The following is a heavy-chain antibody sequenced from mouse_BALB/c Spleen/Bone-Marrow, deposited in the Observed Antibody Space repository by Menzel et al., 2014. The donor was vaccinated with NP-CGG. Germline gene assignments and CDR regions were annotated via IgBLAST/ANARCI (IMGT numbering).Heavy chain of an antibody. CDR3: ARSGDSSGYGFAY. J-gene: IGHJ3*01. D-gene: IGHD3-2*01. CDR2: IYPGDVST. CDR1: GYTFTSYD. V-gene: IGHV1S56*01. Sequence: QVQLQQSGPELVKPGALVKISCKASGYTFTSYDVNWVKQRPGQGLEWIGWIYPGDVSTKYNEKFKGKATLTADKSSSTVHMQLSSLTSENSAVYFCARSGDSSGYGFAYWGQGTLVTVSA.